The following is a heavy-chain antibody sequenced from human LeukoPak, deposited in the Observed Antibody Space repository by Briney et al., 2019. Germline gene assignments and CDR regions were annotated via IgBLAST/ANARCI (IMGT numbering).Heavy chain of an antibody. Sequence: SETLSLTCTVSGDSIGSSAYYWGWIRQPPGKGLQWIGSIYFSGNTDYNPSLKSRVTISIDTSKNQFSLKLTSVTAADTAVYYCARQVAGIGLYYFDYWGQGTLVTVSS. D-gene: IGHD6-19*01. CDR1: GDSIGSSAYY. CDR3: ARQVAGIGLYYFDY. CDR2: IYFSGNT. V-gene: IGHV4-39*01. J-gene: IGHJ4*02.